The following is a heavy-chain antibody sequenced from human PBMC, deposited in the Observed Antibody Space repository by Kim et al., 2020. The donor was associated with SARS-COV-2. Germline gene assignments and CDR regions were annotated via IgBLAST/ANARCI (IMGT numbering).Heavy chain of an antibody. CDR1: GFTFSSYW. J-gene: IGHJ4*02. CDR3: ATQPDSTLLYY. CDR2: IKQDGSEK. V-gene: IGHV3-7*01. D-gene: IGHD2-21*01. Sequence: GGSLRRSCAASGFTFSSYWMSWVRQAPGKGLEWVANIKQDGSEKYYVDSVKGRFTISRDNAKNSLYLQMNSLRAEDTAVYYCATQPDSTLLYYWGQGTLVTVSS.